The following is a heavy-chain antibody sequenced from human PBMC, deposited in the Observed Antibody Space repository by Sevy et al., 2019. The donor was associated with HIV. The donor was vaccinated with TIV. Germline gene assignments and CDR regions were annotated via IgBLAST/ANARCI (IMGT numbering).Heavy chain of an antibody. Sequence: GGSLRLSCVASGFKFSNYGIHWVRQAPGKGLEWVALISYDGSNKYYADSVKGRFTISRDNSKNTLYLQMNSLRPEDTAVYYGAKEGDNYYGSSGYYFDYWGQGTLVTVSS. CDR1: GFKFSNYG. CDR3: AKEGDNYYGSSGYYFDY. CDR2: ISYDGSNK. D-gene: IGHD3-22*01. V-gene: IGHV3-30*18. J-gene: IGHJ4*02.